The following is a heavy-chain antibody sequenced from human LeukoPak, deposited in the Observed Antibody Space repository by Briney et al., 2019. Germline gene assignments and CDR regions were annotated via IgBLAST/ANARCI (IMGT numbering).Heavy chain of an antibody. J-gene: IGHJ4*02. CDR3: AKEMYSSSRGPFDY. D-gene: IGHD6-13*01. CDR1: GFTFSSYA. CDR2: ISGSGGGT. Sequence: GGSLRLSCAASGFTFSSYAMSWVRQAPGKGLEWVSAISGSGGGTYYADSVKGRFTISRDNSKNTLYLQMDSLRAEDTAVYYCAKEMYSSSRGPFDYWGQGTLVTVSS. V-gene: IGHV3-23*01.